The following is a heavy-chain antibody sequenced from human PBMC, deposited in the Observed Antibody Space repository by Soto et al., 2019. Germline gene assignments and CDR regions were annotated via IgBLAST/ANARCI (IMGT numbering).Heavy chain of an antibody. J-gene: IGHJ4*02. V-gene: IGHV1-69*02. CDR3: ARSGIAAAGPDY. CDR1: GGTFSSYT. CDR2: IIPILGIA. Sequence: QVQLVQSGAEVKKPGSSVKVSCKASGGTFSSYTISWVRQAPGQGLEWMGRIIPILGIANYAQKFQGRVTITADKSPSTAYMELSSLRSEDTAVYYCARSGIAAAGPDYWGQGTLVTVSS. D-gene: IGHD6-13*01.